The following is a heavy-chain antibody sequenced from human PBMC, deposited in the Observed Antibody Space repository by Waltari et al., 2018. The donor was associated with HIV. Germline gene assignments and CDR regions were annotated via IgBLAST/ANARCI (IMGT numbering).Heavy chain of an antibody. CDR2: ISWNSGST. J-gene: IGHJ6*02. CDR1: GFTFDDYA. V-gene: IGHV3-9*01. CDR3: AKGMQRFGELLQQGGDYYYYYGMDV. D-gene: IGHD3-10*01. Sequence: EVQLVESGGGLVQPGRSLRLSCAASGFTFDDYAMHWVRQAPGKGLEWVSGISWNSGSTGNSNSVKVRFTKSRDNTKNSMYLQMNSLRAEDTALYYCAKGMQRFGELLQQGGDYYYYYGMDVWGQGTTVTVSS.